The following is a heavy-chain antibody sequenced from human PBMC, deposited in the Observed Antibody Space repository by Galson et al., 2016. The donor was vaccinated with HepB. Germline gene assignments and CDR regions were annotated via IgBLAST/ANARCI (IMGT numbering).Heavy chain of an antibody. V-gene: IGHV4-59*01. CDR3: ARDRQPSRYHGLHV. D-gene: IGHD1-14*01. Sequence: TVSGGSISDYYWSWIRQPPGKGLEWIGYIYNSGSTNYNPSLKSRVTISIDTPKNQFSLKVSSVTAADTAVYYCARDRQPSRYHGLHVWGQGTTVTVSS. J-gene: IGHJ6*02. CDR2: IYNSGST. CDR1: GGSISDYY.